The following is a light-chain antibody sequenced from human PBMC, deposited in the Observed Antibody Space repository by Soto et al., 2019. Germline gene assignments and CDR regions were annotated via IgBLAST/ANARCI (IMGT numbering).Light chain of an antibody. CDR1: QSISTY. CDR2: TTS. V-gene: IGKV1-5*01. Sequence: DIQMTQSPSSLSASVGDRVTITCRSSQSISTYLNWYQQKPGKAPNLLIYTTSNLQSGVPSRFSGSGSGTEFTLTISSLQPDDFATYYCQQYNSYSFGQGTKVDI. J-gene: IGKJ1*01. CDR3: QQYNSYS.